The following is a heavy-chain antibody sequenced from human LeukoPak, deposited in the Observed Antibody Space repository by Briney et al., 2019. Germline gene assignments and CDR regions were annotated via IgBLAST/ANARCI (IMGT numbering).Heavy chain of an antibody. V-gene: IGHV4-59*01. D-gene: IGHD6-13*01. Sequence: SETLSLTCTVSGGSISSYYWSWIRQPPGKGLEWIGYIYYSGSTNYNPSLKSRVTISVDTSKNQFSLKLSSVTAADTAVYYCARDRSSSWYRWFDPWGQGTLVTVSS. CDR2: IYYSGST. CDR1: GGSISSYY. CDR3: ARDRSSSWYRWFDP. J-gene: IGHJ5*02.